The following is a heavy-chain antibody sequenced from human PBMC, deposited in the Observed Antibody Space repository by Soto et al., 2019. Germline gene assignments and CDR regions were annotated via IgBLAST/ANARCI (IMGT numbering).Heavy chain of an antibody. CDR1: GGSISSCDYY. Sequence: SETLPLTCTVSGGSISSCDYYWSWIRQPPGKGLEWIGYIYYSGSTYYNPSLKSRVTISVDTSKNQFSLKLSSVTAADTAVYYCAGGNFDWPPSWGQGTLVTVSS. CDR2: IYYSGST. D-gene: IGHD3-9*01. CDR3: AGGNFDWPPS. J-gene: IGHJ4*02. V-gene: IGHV4-30-4*01.